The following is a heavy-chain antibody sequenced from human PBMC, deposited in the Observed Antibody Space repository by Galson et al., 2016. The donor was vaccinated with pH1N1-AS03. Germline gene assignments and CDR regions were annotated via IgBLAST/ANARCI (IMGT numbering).Heavy chain of an antibody. Sequence: SLRLSCAASGFTYDVYWMPWVRQAPGKGLEWVAKINQDGSDKKYANSVKGRSTISRDNAENSLYLQMNSLRSEDTAVYYCATGGTYTSGWILDYWGQGTLVAVSS. V-gene: IGHV3-7*03. CDR3: ATGGTYTSGWILDY. J-gene: IGHJ4*02. CDR2: INQDGSDK. D-gene: IGHD6-19*01. CDR1: GFTYDVYW.